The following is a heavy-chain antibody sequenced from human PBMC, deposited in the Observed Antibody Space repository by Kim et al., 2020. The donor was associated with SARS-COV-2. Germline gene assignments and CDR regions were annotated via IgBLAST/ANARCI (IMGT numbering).Heavy chain of an antibody. Sequence: GGSLILSCAASGFTFSTSWMHWVRQPPGKGLVWVSGMKGDGSTTTYADSVKGRFTISRDNGKNTLYLQMNSLGTEDTAVYYCASHDGGSLGVNWGQGILVTVSS. D-gene: IGHD2-15*01. CDR2: MKGDGSTT. CDR1: GFTFSTSW. V-gene: IGHV3-74*03. CDR3: ASHDGGSLGVN. J-gene: IGHJ4*02.